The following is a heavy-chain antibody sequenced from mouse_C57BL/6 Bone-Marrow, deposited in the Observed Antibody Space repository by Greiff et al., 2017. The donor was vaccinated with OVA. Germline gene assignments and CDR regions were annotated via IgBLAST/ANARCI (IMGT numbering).Heavy chain of an antibody. Sequence: QVQLQQPGAELVKPGASVKLSCKAPAYTFTSYGMPGGKQRPGLGLEWIGRMDPNSGGTKYNEKLKSKATLTVDKPSSTAYMQLSSLTSEDSAVYYCARDYYGSSFYFDYWGQGTTLTVSS. D-gene: IGHD1-1*01. J-gene: IGHJ2*01. CDR3: ARDYYGSSFYFDY. CDR2: MDPNSGGT. CDR1: AYTFTSYG. V-gene: IGHV1-72*01.